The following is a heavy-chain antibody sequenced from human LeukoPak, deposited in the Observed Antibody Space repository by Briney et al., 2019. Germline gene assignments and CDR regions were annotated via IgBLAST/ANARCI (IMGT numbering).Heavy chain of an antibody. Sequence: GGSLRLSCAASGFTFSSYEMNWVRQAPGKGLEWVSYISSSGSTIYYADSVKGRFTIPRDNAKNSLYLQMNSLRAEDTAVYYCASLRDGGIAVADPLDYWGQGTLVTVSS. V-gene: IGHV3-48*03. J-gene: IGHJ4*02. D-gene: IGHD6-19*01. CDR2: ISSSGSTI. CDR1: GFTFSSYE. CDR3: ASLRDGGIAVADPLDY.